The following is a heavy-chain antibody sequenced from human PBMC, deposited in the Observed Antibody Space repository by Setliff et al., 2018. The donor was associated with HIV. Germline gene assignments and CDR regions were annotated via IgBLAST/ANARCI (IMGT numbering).Heavy chain of an antibody. D-gene: IGHD3-22*01. V-gene: IGHV1-69*10. CDR3: AREKPQYYDSSGYRGYYYYGMDV. CDR2: IISILGIT. J-gene: IGHJ6*02. CDR1: GGTSSAHA. Sequence: SVKVSCKASGGTSSAHAMNWVRQAPGQGLEWMGQIISILGITNYAQKFQGRVTFTADESTSTMYMELSSLASDDTAVYYCAREKPQYYDSSGYRGYYYYGMDVWGQGTTVTVSS.